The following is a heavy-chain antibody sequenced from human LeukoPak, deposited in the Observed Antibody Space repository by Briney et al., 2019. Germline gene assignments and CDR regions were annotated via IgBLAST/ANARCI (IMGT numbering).Heavy chain of an antibody. CDR3: ASLRERSYYARGFDY. Sequence: SETLSLTCTVSGYSISSGYYWGFIRQSPGQGLEWIGSIYHSGRTYYNPSLKSRLTISVDTSKNQFSLKLSSVTAADTAVYYCASLRERSYYARGFDYWGQGTLVTVSS. D-gene: IGHD3-3*01. J-gene: IGHJ4*02. V-gene: IGHV4-38-2*02. CDR1: GYSISSGYY. CDR2: IYHSGRT.